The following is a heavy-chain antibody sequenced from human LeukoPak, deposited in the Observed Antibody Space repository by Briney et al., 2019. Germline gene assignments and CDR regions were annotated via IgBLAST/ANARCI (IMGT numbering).Heavy chain of an antibody. J-gene: IGHJ3*02. D-gene: IGHD3-10*01. V-gene: IGHV5-51*01. CDR2: IYPGDSDT. CDR3: ARLNDYYGSGSYESDAFDI. CDR1: GYSFTSYW. Sequence: GEPLKISCKGSGYSFTSYWIGWVRQMPGKGLDWMGIIYPGDSDTRYSPSFQGQVTISADKSISTAYLQWSSLKASDTAMYYCARLNDYYGSGSYESDAFDIWGQGTMVTVSS.